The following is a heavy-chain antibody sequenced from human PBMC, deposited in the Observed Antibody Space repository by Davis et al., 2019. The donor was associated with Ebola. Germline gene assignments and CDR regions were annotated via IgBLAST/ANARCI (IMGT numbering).Heavy chain of an antibody. J-gene: IGHJ5*02. V-gene: IGHV1-18*04. CDR2: ISAYNGNT. D-gene: IGHD4-23*01. CDR3: ASSTTVVTRIDP. Sequence: ASVKVSCKASGYTFTSYGISWVRQAPGQGLEWMGWISAYNGNTNYAQKLQGRVTMTRDTSTSTVYMELSSLRSEDTAVYYCASSTTVVTRIDPWGQGTLVTVSS. CDR1: GYTFTSYG.